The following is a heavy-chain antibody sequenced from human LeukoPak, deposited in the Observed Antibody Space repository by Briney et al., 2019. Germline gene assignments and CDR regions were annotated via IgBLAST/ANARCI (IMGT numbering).Heavy chain of an antibody. CDR2: IYYTGST. J-gene: IGHJ5*02. CDR1: GASVTSGGFY. V-gene: IGHV4-39*01. D-gene: IGHD3-10*01. CDR3: ARHSGSGSESRPFDP. Sequence: TSETLSLTCSVSGASVTSGGFYWGWLRQPPGKGPEWIATIYYTGSTYYNPSLKSRVSIFIDTSKNQFSLRLTSVTATDTAVYHCARHSGSGSESRPFDPWGQGTLVSVSS.